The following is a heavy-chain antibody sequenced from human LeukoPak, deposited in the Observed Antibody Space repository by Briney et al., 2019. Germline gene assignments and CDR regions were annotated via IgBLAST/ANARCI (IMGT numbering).Heavy chain of an antibody. V-gene: IGHV3-30-3*01. CDR3: ASLRIAVAGHFDY. D-gene: IGHD6-19*01. J-gene: IGHJ4*02. Sequence: GGSLRLSCAASGFTFSSYAMHWVRQAPGKGPEWVAVISYDGSNKYYADSVKGRFTISRDNSKNTLYLQMNSLRAEDTAVYYCASLRIAVAGHFDYWGQGTLVTVSS. CDR1: GFTFSSYA. CDR2: ISYDGSNK.